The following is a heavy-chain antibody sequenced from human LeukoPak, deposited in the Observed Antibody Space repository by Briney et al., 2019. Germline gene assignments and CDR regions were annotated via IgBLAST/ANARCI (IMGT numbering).Heavy chain of an antibody. CDR2: IYYSGNT. Sequence: SETLSLTCTVSGGSISSSSYYWGWIRQPPGKGLEWIGYIYYSGNTYYNPSLKSRITISVDTSKNQFSLNLTSVTAADTAVYYCARCPGWFDPWGQGTLVTVSS. V-gene: IGHV4-31*03. CDR1: GGSISSSSYY. CDR3: ARCPGWFDP. J-gene: IGHJ5*02.